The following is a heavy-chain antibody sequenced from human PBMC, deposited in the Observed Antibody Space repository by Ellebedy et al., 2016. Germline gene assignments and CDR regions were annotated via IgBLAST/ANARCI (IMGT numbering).Heavy chain of an antibody. CDR3: ARAGDSSWKLDH. CDR1: GFTFSSYV. Sequence: GGSLRLSXAASGFTFSSYVMSWVRQAPGKGLEWVSSITGSAGGTYYADSVKGRFTISRDNSKNTLYLQMNSLRAEDTAVYYCARAGDSSWKLDHWGQGTLVTVSS. J-gene: IGHJ4*02. V-gene: IGHV3-23*01. D-gene: IGHD2-2*01. CDR2: ITGSAGGT.